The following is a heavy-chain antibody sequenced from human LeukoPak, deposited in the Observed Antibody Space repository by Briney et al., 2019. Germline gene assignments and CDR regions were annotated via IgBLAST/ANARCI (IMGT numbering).Heavy chain of an antibody. J-gene: IGHJ3*02. CDR1: GFTFSSYA. D-gene: IGHD4-17*01. V-gene: IGHV3-23*01. Sequence: PGGSLRLSCAASGFTFSSYAMSWVRQAPGKGLEWVSAISGSGGRTYYADSVKGRFTISRDNSKNTLHLQMNSLRAEDTAVYYCAKDIRGGDYGAFDIWGQGTMVTVSS. CDR3: AKDIRGGDYGAFDI. CDR2: ISGSGGRT.